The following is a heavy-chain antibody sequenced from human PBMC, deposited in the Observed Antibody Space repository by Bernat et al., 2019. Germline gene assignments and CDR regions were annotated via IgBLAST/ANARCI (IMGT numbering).Heavy chain of an antibody. Sequence: EVQLVESGGGLIQPGGSLRLSCAASGFTVSSNYMSWVRQAPGKGLEWVSVIYSGGSTYYADTVKGRFTSSRDNSKNKLYLQMNSLRAEDTAVYYCARHNYDFWSGYQSFDYWGQGTLVTVSS. CDR2: IYSGGST. CDR1: GFTVSSNY. J-gene: IGHJ4*02. D-gene: IGHD3-3*01. CDR3: ARHNYDFWSGYQSFDY. V-gene: IGHV3-53*01.